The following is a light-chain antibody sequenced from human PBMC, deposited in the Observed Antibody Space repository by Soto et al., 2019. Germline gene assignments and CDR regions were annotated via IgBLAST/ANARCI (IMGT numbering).Light chain of an antibody. J-gene: IGKJ4*01. CDR3: QQYGTTPPLT. Sequence: EIVLTQSPGTLSLSPGERATLSCRASQVVSSNYLAWYQKRPGQSPRLLIYGASTRATGIPDRFSGSGSATNFTLTTSRLEPEEFAVYYCQQYGTTPPLTFGGGTKVEIK. CDR2: GAS. V-gene: IGKV3-20*01. CDR1: QVVSSNY.